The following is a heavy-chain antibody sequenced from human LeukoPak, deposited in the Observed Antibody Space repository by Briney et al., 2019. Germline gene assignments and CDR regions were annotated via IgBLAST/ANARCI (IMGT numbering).Heavy chain of an antibody. D-gene: IGHD6-19*01. CDR1: GFTFSSYG. Sequence: GGSLRLSCAASGFTFSSYGMSWVRQAPGKGLGWVSAISGSGGSTYYADSVKGRFTISRDNSKNTLYLQMNSLRAEDTAVYYCAKDAVSGWYVLGYWGQGTLVTVSS. CDR2: ISGSGGST. V-gene: IGHV3-23*01. J-gene: IGHJ4*02. CDR3: AKDAVSGWYVLGY.